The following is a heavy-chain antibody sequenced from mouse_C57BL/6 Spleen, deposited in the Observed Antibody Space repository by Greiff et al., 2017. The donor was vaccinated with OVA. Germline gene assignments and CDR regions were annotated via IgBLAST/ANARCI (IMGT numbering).Heavy chain of an antibody. CDR2: IDPSDSYT. J-gene: IGHJ4*01. Sequence: QVQLQQPGAELVMPGASVKLSCKASGYTFTSYWMHWVKQRPGHGLEWIGEIDPSDSYTNYNQKFKGKSTLTVDKSSSTAYMQLSSLTSEDSAVYYCARYYYAMDYWGQGTSVTVSS. CDR1: GYTFTSYW. CDR3: ARYYYAMDY. V-gene: IGHV1-69*01.